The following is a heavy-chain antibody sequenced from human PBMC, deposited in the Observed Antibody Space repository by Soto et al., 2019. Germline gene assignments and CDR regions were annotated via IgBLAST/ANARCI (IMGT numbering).Heavy chain of an antibody. CDR1: GYTFTSYG. Sequence: ASVKVACEASGYTFTSYGIIWVRQAPGQGLEWMGWISAYNGNTNYAQKLQGRVTMTTDTSTSTAYMELRSLRSDDTAVHYCARESVYYGSGSYSSKADYWGQGILVT. V-gene: IGHV1-18*01. CDR2: ISAYNGNT. J-gene: IGHJ4*02. D-gene: IGHD3-10*01. CDR3: ARESVYYGSGSYSSKADY.